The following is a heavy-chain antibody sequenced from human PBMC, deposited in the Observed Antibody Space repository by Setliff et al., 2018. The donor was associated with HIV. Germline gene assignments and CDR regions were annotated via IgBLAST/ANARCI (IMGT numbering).Heavy chain of an antibody. D-gene: IGHD2-8*01. CDR3: ARGYCTNGVCQSFDF. CDR1: GYTFTSYG. Sequence: GASVKVSCKASGYTFTSYGISWVRQAPGQGLEWMGWISAYNGNTNYAQKLQGRVTMTTDTSTSTAYMELRSLRSDDTAMYYCARGYCTNGVCQSFDFWGQGTPVTVSS. V-gene: IGHV1-18*01. J-gene: IGHJ4*02. CDR2: ISAYNGNT.